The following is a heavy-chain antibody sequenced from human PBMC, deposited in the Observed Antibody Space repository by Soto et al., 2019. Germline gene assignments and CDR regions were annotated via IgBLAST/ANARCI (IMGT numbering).Heavy chain of an antibody. CDR1: GFTFNTYG. Sequence: QVQLVESGGGVVQPGRSLRLSCAASGFTFNTYGIHWVRQAPGKGLEWVAVISYDGSNKYYADSVKGRFTISRDNSKNTLYLQMNSLRTEDTAGYYCVKCASEWLVPFDYWGQGTLVTVSS. D-gene: IGHD6-19*01. V-gene: IGHV3-30*18. CDR2: ISYDGSNK. CDR3: VKCASEWLVPFDY. J-gene: IGHJ4*02.